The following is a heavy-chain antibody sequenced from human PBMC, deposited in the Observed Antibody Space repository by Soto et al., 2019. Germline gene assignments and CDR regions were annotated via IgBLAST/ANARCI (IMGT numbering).Heavy chain of an antibody. J-gene: IGHJ6*03. CDR2: INSDGSVS. D-gene: IGHD2-15*01. Sequence: EVKLVESGGGLVQPGGSLRLSCAASGFTFTNYWMYWVRQAPGKGLVWVSRINSDGSVSSYADSVKGRLTISRDNVKNTMYLQMNSLSAEDTAVYYWARGDCVGGTCYSLAGSFYYYIDVWGKGTMVSV. CDR1: GFTFTNYW. V-gene: IGHV3-74*01. CDR3: ARGDCVGGTCYSLAGSFYYYIDV.